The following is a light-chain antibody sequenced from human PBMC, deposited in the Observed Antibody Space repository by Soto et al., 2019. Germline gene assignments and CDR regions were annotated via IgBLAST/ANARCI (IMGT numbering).Light chain of an antibody. J-gene: IGKJ4*01. CDR1: QSVNSN. CDR2: GAS. CDR3: QQYDSGPPLT. V-gene: IGKV3-15*01. Sequence: EIVMTQSPPTLSVSPGDGATLSCRASQSVNSNLAWYQQKPGQAPRLLIYGASRRAMHIPARFSGSGSGTEFTLTISGLQSEDFAVYYCQQYDSGPPLTFGGGTKVDIK.